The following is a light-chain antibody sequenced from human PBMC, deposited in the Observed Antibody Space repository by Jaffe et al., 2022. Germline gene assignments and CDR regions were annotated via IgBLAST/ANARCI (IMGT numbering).Light chain of an antibody. J-gene: IGLJ1*01. CDR3: VLYMGSGIRWV. CDR1: SGSVSTSYY. CDR2: STN. Sequence: QTVVTQEPSFSVSPGGTVTLTCGLSSGSVSTSYYPSWYQQTPGQAPRTLIYSTNTRSSGVPDRFSGSILGNKAALTITGAQADDESDYYCVLYMGSGIRWVFGTGTKVTVL. V-gene: IGLV8-61*01.